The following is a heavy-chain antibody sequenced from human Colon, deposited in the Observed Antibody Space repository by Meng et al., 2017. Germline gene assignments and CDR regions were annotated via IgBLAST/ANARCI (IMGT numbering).Heavy chain of an antibody. J-gene: IGHJ4*02. V-gene: IGHV4-61*01. D-gene: IGHD7-27*01. CDR2: GST. Sequence: QVQLQESGPGLVRPSETLSLTCTVSGASVSDTNYAWSWIRQPPGKGLEWIGYGSTNHNPSLKSRVTISVDTSKNQFSLTLNSVTAADTAVYYYARDNWGSLDYWGQGTLVTVSS. CDR1: GASVSDTNYA. CDR3: ARDNWGSLDY.